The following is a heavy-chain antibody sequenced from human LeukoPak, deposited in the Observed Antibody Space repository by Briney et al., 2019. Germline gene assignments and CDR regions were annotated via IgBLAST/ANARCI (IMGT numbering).Heavy chain of an antibody. J-gene: IGHJ4*02. Sequence: PGGSLRLSCAASGFTFSSYAMSWVRQAPGKGLEWVSAISGRGGSTYYADSVKGRFTISRDNSKNTRYLQMNSLRAEDTDVYYCAKSQNRGSTMGFDYWGQGTLVTVSS. V-gene: IGHV3-23*01. CDR2: ISGRGGST. CDR1: GFTFSSYA. D-gene: IGHD1-26*01. CDR3: AKSQNRGSTMGFDY.